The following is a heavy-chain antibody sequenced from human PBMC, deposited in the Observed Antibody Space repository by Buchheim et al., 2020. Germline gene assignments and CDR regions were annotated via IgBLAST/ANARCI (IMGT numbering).Heavy chain of an antibody. V-gene: IGHV1-2*06. CDR2: INPNSGGT. CDR3: ATPGGSSTSCYDCGGITVEGDYYYYGMDV. J-gene: IGHJ6*02. Sequence: QVQLVQSGAEVKKPGASVKVSCKASGYTFTGYYMHWVRQAPGQGLEWMGRINPNSGGTNYAQKFQGRVTMTRDTSISTAYMELSRLRSDDTAVYYCATPGGSSTSCYDCGGITVEGDYYYYGMDVWGQGTT. D-gene: IGHD2-2*01. CDR1: GYTFTGYY.